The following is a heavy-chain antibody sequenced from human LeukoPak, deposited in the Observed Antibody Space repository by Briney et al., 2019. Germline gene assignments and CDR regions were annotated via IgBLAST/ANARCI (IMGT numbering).Heavy chain of an antibody. V-gene: IGHV4-34*01. D-gene: IGHD5-24*01. Sequence: SETLSLTCAVYGGSFSGYYWSWIRQPPGKGLEWIGEINHSGSTNYNPSLKSRVTISVDTSKNQFSLKLSSVTAADTAVYYCARHGSVEMATIYYFDYWGQGTLVTVSS. CDR2: INHSGST. CDR1: GGSFSGYY. J-gene: IGHJ4*02. CDR3: ARHGSVEMATIYYFDY.